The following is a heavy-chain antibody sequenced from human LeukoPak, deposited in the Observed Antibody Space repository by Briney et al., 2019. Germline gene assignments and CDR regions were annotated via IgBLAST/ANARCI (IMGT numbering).Heavy chain of an antibody. CDR2: INHSGST. CDR1: GGPFSGYF. D-gene: IGHD3-3*01. Sequence: PSETLSLTCAVSGGPFSGYFWSWIRQSSGKGLEWIGEINHSGSTNYNPSLKSRITISVDTSKNQFSLKLSSVTAADTAVYYCARSLVAYYDFWSGYCCWFDPWGQGTLVTVSS. J-gene: IGHJ5*02. V-gene: IGHV4-34*01. CDR3: ARSLVAYYDFWSGYCCWFDP.